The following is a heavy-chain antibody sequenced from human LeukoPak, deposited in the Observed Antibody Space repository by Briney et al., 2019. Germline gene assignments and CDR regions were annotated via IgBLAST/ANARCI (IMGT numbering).Heavy chain of an antibody. CDR2: ISGSGGNT. CDR3: AREGGYFDWPFIFDF. CDR1: GLTFDAYA. V-gene: IGHV3-23*01. Sequence: GGSLRLSCAASGLTFDAYAMSWVRQAPGKGLEWVSGISGSGGNTYSADSVKGRFTISRDNSKNSLYLQMNSLRAEDTAVYYCAREGGYFDWPFIFDFWGQGTLVTVSS. J-gene: IGHJ4*02. D-gene: IGHD3-9*01.